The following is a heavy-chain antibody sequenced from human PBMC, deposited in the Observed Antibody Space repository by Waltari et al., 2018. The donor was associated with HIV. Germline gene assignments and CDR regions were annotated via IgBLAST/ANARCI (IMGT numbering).Heavy chain of an antibody. Sequence: QVQLQDSGPRLVKPSETLCSTCAVSGYSISNVYYWGSVRRPPGKGLEWIGSINHSGSTYYNPSLRSRVAISVDTSKNQFSLNLNSVTAADTAVYYCARDQILRFLEWSFDYWGQGILVTVS. V-gene: IGHV4-38-2*02. CDR1: GYSISNVYY. CDR2: INHSGST. J-gene: IGHJ4*02. D-gene: IGHD3-3*01. CDR3: ARDQILRFLEWSFDY.